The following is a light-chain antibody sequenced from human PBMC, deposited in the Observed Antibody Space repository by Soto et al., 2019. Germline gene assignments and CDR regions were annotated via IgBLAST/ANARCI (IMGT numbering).Light chain of an antibody. CDR2: KAS. V-gene: IGKV1-5*03. Sequence: DIQMTQSPSTLSASVGDRVTITCRASQTIDSWLAWYQQRPGKPPNLLIYKASTLASGVPSRFSGSGSGTEFTLTISSLQPDDFATYYCQHYNSYSPWTFGQGTKVDIK. CDR3: QHYNSYSPWT. J-gene: IGKJ1*01. CDR1: QTIDSW.